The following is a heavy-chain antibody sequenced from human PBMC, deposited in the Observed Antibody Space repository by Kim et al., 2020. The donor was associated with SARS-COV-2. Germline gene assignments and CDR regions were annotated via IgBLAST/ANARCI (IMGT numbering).Heavy chain of an antibody. CDR1: GFTFNSYG. CDR2: IYMDGSRE. CDR3: VRDPDGGYMSATDGNDQ. D-gene: IGHD6-19*01. V-gene: IGHV3-33*01. Sequence: GGSLRLSCAASGFTFNSYGMHWVRQAPGKGLEWVAIIYMDGSREFYIESVKGRFTISRDNSKNTLYLQMNRLRVEDTGVYYCVRDPDGGYMSATDGNDQWGQGTLVTVSS. J-gene: IGHJ4*02.